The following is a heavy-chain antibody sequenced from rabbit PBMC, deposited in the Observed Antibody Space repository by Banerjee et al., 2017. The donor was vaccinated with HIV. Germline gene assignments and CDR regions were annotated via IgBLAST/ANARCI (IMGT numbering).Heavy chain of an antibody. CDR2: IYTSSGSI. CDR3: AKDYTGITWYLDL. Sequence: QEQLVESGGGLVQPEGSLTLTCTASGFSFSSSYYMCWVRQAPGKGLEWIGCIYTSSGSIWYANWAKGRFTISKTSSTTMTLQLNSLTAADTATYFCAKDYTGITWYLDLWGPGTLVTVS. D-gene: IGHD7-1*01. J-gene: IGHJ4*01. V-gene: IGHV1S45*01. CDR1: GFSFSSSYY.